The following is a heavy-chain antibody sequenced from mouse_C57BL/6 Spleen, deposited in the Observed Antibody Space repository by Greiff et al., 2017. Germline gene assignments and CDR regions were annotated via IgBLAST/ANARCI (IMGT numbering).Heavy chain of an antibody. Sequence: DVQLVESEGGLVQPGSSMKLSCTASGFTFSDYYMAWVRQVPEKGLEWVANINYDGSSTYYLDSLKSRFIISRDNAKNILYLQMSSLKSEDTATYYCARWTVYFDYWGQGTTLTVSS. CDR1: GFTFSDYY. V-gene: IGHV5-16*01. D-gene: IGHD1-1*01. CDR2: INYDGSST. CDR3: ARWTVYFDY. J-gene: IGHJ2*01.